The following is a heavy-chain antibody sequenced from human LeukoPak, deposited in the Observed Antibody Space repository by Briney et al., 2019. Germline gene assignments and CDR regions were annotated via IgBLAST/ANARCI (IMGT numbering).Heavy chain of an antibody. CDR1: GGSISSYY. D-gene: IGHD4-23*01. J-gene: IGHJ4*02. CDR2: IYYSGST. CDR3: ARVLHYGGKTFDY. Sequence: SETLSLTCTVSGGSISSYYWSWIRQPPGKGLEWIGYIYYSGSTNYNPSLKSRVTISVDTSKNQFSLKLSSVTAADTAVYYCARVLHYGGKTFDYWGQGTLVTVSS. V-gene: IGHV4-59*01.